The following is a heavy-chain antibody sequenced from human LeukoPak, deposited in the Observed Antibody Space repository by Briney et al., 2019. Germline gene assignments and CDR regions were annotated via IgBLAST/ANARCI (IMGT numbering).Heavy chain of an antibody. V-gene: IGHV3-23*01. Sequence: PGGSLRLSCAASGFTFSSYAMSWVRQAPGKGLEWVSAISGSGGSTYYADSVKGRFTISRDNSKNTLYLQMNSLRAEDTTVYYCAKAGYGDYVFDYWGQGTLVTVSS. J-gene: IGHJ4*02. CDR1: GFTFSSYA. CDR2: ISGSGGST. D-gene: IGHD4-17*01. CDR3: AKAGYGDYVFDY.